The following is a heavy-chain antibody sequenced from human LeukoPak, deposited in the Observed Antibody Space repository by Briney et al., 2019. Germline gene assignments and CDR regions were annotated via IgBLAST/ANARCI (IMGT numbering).Heavy chain of an antibody. Sequence: ASVKVSCKASGYTFPSHGISWVRQAPGQGLEWMGWISAYNGNTHYAQKLQGRVTMTTDTSTSTAYMELRSLRSDDTAVYYCARDIAAAGTRVLWYWGQGTLVTVSS. CDR1: GYTFPSHG. CDR2: ISAYNGNT. V-gene: IGHV1-18*01. D-gene: IGHD6-13*01. CDR3: ARDIAAAGTRVLWY. J-gene: IGHJ4*02.